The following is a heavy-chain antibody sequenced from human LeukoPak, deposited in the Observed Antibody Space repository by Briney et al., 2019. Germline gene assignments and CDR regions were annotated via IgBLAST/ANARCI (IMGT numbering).Heavy chain of an antibody. CDR1: GGSISSYY. J-gene: IGHJ4*02. CDR3: AREGHPEYSYGQADY. Sequence: SETLSLTCTVSGGSISSYYWSWIRQPPGKGLEWIGYIYYSGSTYYNPSLKSRVTISVDTSKNQFSLKLSSVTAADTAVHYCAREGHPEYSYGQADYWGQGTLVTVSS. D-gene: IGHD5-18*01. V-gene: IGHV4-59*12. CDR2: IYYSGST.